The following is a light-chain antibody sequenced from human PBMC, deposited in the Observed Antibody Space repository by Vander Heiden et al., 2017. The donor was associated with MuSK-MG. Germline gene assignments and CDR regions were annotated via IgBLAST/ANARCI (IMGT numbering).Light chain of an antibody. J-gene: IGKJ4*01. CDR1: QSVSSY. V-gene: IGKV3-11*01. CDR2: DAS. Sequence: EIVLTQSPATLSLSPGERATLSCRASQSVSSYLAWYQQKPGQAPRLLIYDASNRDTGIPARFRGSWYGKDFTLTSSIRELEDFPVYYCPRRSNWRGITFGGGTKVEIK. CDR3: PRRSNWRGIT.